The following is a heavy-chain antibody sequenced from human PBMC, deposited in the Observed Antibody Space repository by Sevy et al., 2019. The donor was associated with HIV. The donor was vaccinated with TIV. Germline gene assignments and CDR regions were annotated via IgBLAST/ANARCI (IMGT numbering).Heavy chain of an antibody. Sequence: GGSLRLSCAASGFMFSSYGMHWVRQAPGKGLEWVAVIRYDGSNKNYADSVKGRFTISRDNSKNTLYLQMNSLRAEDTARYYCAKVLESGIAAVGRNYFDYWGQGTLVTVSS. D-gene: IGHD6-13*01. CDR1: GFMFSSYG. CDR3: AKVLESGIAAVGRNYFDY. CDR2: IRYDGSNK. V-gene: IGHV3-30*02. J-gene: IGHJ4*02.